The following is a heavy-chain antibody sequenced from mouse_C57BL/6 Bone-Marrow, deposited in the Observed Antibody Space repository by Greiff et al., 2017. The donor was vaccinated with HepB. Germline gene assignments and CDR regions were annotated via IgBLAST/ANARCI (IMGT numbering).Heavy chain of an antibody. J-gene: IGHJ1*03. CDR3: AREGLYGYDWYFDV. CDR2: INYDGSST. D-gene: IGHD2-2*01. CDR1: GFTFSDYY. V-gene: IGHV5-16*01. Sequence: EVQLVESEGGLVQPGSSMKLSCTASGFTFSDYYMAWVRQVPEKGLEWVANINYDGSSTYYLDSLKSRFIISRDNAKNILYLQMSSLKSEDTATYYCAREGLYGYDWYFDVWGTGTTVTVSS.